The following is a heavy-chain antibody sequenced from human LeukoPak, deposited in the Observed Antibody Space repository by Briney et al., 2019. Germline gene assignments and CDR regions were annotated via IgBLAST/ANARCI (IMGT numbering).Heavy chain of an antibody. CDR1: RGSTSSGNYY. J-gene: IGHJ5*02. CDR2: FHTRGST. D-gene: IGHD2-15*01. Sequence: PSQTLSLTCTVSRGSTSSGNYYWSWIRQPAGKGLEWIGRFHTRGSTNYNPSLKSRVIISVDTSKNQFSLKLNSVTAADTAVYYCARVDGSCSGGSCPSGNWFDPWGQGTLVTVSS. V-gene: IGHV4-61*02. CDR3: ARVDGSCSGGSCPSGNWFDP.